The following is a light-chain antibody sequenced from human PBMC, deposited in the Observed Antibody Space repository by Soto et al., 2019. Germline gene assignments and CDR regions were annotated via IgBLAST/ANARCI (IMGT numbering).Light chain of an antibody. CDR3: HQYEDSPFT. V-gene: IGKV3-20*01. J-gene: IGKJ3*01. CDR1: QSFSSPY. Sequence: EIVLTQSPGTLSLSPGERATLSCRASQSFSSPYLAWYQQKPGQAPRLLIYGAATRATGVPDRFSGSGFVTDFTLSISSLEPEDFAGYYCHQYEDSPFTFGPGTRVDIK. CDR2: GAA.